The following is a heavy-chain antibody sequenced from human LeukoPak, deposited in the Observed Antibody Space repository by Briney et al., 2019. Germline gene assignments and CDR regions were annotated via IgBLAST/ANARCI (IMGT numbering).Heavy chain of an antibody. Sequence: ASVKVSCKASGYTFTDYYMQWVRQAPGQGLEWMGWINPNSGGTHYVQRFQGWVTMTRDTSISTAYMELSRLTSDDTAVYYCARRGPYYDSSRANDLNYWGQGTLVTVSS. J-gene: IGHJ4*02. CDR3: ARRGPYYDSSRANDLNY. CDR1: GYTFTDYY. D-gene: IGHD3-22*01. CDR2: INPNSGGT. V-gene: IGHV1-2*04.